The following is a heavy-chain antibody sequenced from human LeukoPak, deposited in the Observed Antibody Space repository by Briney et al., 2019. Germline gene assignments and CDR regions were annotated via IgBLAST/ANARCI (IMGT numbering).Heavy chain of an antibody. J-gene: IGHJ3*01. D-gene: IGHD3-9*01. Sequence: ASVKVSCKASGYTFISFDVSWVRQATGQGLEWMGWMNPNSGNTAYAQKFQDRVTMTSDSSTTTAFMELSSLTSEDTALYYCARGLRDGLTGNDVLDVWGLGTMVIVTS. CDR2: MNPNSGNT. CDR3: ARGLRDGLTGNDVLDV. CDR1: GYTFISFD. V-gene: IGHV1-8*02.